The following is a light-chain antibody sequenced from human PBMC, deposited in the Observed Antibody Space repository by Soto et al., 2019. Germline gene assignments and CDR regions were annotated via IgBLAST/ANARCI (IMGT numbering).Light chain of an antibody. CDR2: EGS. V-gene: IGLV2-23*01. CDR1: SSDVGSYNL. J-gene: IGLJ2*01. CDR3: CSYAGSSTSV. Sequence: QFVLTQPASVSGSPGQSITISCTGTSSDVGSYNLVSWYQQHPGKAPKLMIYEGSKRPSGVSNRFSGSKSGNTASLTISGLQAEDEADYYCCSYAGSSTSVFGGGTKLTVL.